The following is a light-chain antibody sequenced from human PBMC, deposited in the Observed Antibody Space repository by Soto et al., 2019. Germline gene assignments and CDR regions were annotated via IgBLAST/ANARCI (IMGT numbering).Light chain of an antibody. CDR2: DNS. CDR3: QSYDSSLSGSEV. J-gene: IGLJ3*02. CDR1: SSNIGAGYD. Sequence: QSVLTQPPSVSGAPGQRVTISCTGSSSNIGAGYDVHWYQQLPGTAPKLLIYDNSNRPSGVPDRFSGSKSGTSASLAITGLQAEDEADYYCQSYDSSLSGSEVFGGGTQLTVL. V-gene: IGLV1-40*01.